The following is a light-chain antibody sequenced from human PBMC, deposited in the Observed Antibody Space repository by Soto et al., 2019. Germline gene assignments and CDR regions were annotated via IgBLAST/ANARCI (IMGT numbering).Light chain of an antibody. CDR3: SSYAGSNNPPWV. J-gene: IGLJ3*02. CDR1: SSDVGGYNY. CDR2: EVS. Sequence: QSALTQPPSASGSPGQSVTISCTGTSSDVGGYNYVSWYQQHPGKAPKLMIYEVSKRPSGVPDRFSGSKSGNTASLTVSGLQAEDEADYYCSSYAGSNNPPWVFGGGTKLTLL. V-gene: IGLV2-8*01.